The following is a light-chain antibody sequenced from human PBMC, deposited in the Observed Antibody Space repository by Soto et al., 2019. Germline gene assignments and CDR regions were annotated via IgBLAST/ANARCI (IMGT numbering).Light chain of an antibody. CDR3: QQCNNLPIT. CDR2: DAS. V-gene: IGKV1-33*01. CDR1: HDINNY. J-gene: IGKJ5*01. Sequence: DIQMTQSPSSLSASVGDRVTITCQASHDINNYLNWYQQKPGKAPKLLIYDASNLQTGVPSRFSGSGSGTDFTFTISSLQPEDIATYYCQQCNNLPITFGQGTRLEIK.